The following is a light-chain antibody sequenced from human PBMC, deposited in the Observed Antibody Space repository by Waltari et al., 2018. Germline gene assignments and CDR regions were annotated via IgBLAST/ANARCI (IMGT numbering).Light chain of an antibody. V-gene: IGKV1-9*01. Sequence: IQLTQSPSSLSASVGDRVTIPCRASQGISSFLAWYQQKPGKVPKLLIYGASTLQRGVPSRFSGSGSETDFSLTISSLQPEDFGTYYCQQLSGFPWTFGQGTKVEVK. CDR3: QQLSGFPWT. CDR2: GAS. CDR1: QGISSF. J-gene: IGKJ1*01.